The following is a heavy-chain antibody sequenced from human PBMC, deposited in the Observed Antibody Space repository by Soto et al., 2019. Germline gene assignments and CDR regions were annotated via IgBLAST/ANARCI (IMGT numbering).Heavy chain of an antibody. CDR3: ARESVDSSGSYYYYYGMDV. Sequence: ASVKVSCKASGYTFTSYGISWVRQAPGQGLEWMGWISAYNGNTNYAQKLQGRVTMTTDTSTSTAYMELRSLRSDDTAVYYCARESVDSSGSYYYYYGMDVWGQGTTVTVPS. D-gene: IGHD6-19*01. CDR1: GYTFTSYG. CDR2: ISAYNGNT. V-gene: IGHV1-18*04. J-gene: IGHJ6*02.